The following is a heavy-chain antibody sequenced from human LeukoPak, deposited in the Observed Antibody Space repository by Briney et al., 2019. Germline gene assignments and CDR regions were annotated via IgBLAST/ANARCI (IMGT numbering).Heavy chain of an antibody. CDR1: GGSISSYY. CDR3: ARGRYSRRYNWFDP. V-gene: IGHV4-4*07. CDR2: IYTSGST. Sequence: KPSETLSLTCTVSGGSISSYYWSWIRQPAGKGLEWIGRIYTSGSTNYNPSLKSRVTMSVDTSKNQFSLKLSSVTAADTAVYYCARGRYSRRYNWFDPWGQGTLVTVSS. J-gene: IGHJ5*02. D-gene: IGHD5-18*01.